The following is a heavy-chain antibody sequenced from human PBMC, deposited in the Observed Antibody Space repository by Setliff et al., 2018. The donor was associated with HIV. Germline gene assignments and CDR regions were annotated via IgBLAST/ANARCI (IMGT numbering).Heavy chain of an antibody. CDR2: ITYSGSA. D-gene: IGHD2-8*01. J-gene: IGHJ4*02. V-gene: IGHV4-34*01. Sequence: TLSLTCAVYGGSFSGYFWSWVRQPPGKGLEWIGYITYSGSAYYNPSLKSRVTISIDTSNNQISLRLSSVTAADTAVYYCATGPVCYHDWGQGTLVTVSS. CDR3: ATGPVCYHD. CDR1: GGSFSGYF.